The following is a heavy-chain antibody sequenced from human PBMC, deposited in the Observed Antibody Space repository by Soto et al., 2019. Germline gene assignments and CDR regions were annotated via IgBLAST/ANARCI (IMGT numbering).Heavy chain of an antibody. CDR1: GYTFTGYY. Sequence: ASVKVSCKASGYTFTGYYMHWVRQAPGQGLEWMGWINPNSGGTNYAQKFQGWVTMTRDTSISTAYMELSRLRSDDTAVYYCARHGGSYYSYYYYGMDVWGQGNTVTFSS. CDR2: INPNSGGT. CDR3: ARHGGSYYSYYYYGMDV. V-gene: IGHV1-2*04. J-gene: IGHJ6*02. D-gene: IGHD1-26*01.